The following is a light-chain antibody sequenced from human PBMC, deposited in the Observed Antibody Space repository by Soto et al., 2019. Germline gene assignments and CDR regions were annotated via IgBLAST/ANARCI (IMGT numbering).Light chain of an antibody. Sequence: QSALTQPASVSGSPGQSITISCTGTSGDIGSYNHVSWYQQHPGKAPKLIIYEVTDRPSGVSDRFSGSKSGNTASLTISGLQAEDEAEYYCSSYTNINTRAGVFGTGTKLTVL. J-gene: IGLJ1*01. CDR3: SSYTNINTRAGV. V-gene: IGLV2-14*01. CDR2: EVT. CDR1: SGDIGSYNH.